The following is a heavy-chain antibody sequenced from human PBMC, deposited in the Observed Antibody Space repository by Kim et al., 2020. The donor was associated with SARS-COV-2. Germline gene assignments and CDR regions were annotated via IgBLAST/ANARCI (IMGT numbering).Heavy chain of an antibody. Sequence: GESLKISCKGSGYSFTSYWISWVRQMPGKGLEWMGRIDPSDSYTNYSPSFQGHVTISADKSISTAYLQWSSLKASDTAMYYCARDTYYYDSSGLLYTPLGYRWFDPWGQGTLVTVSS. V-gene: IGHV5-10-1*01. D-gene: IGHD3-22*01. CDR2: IDPSDSYT. CDR1: GYSFTSYW. J-gene: IGHJ5*02. CDR3: ARDTYYYDSSGLLYTPLGYRWFDP.